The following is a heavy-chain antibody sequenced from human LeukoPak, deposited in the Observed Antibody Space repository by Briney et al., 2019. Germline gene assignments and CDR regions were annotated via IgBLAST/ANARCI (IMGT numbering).Heavy chain of an antibody. CDR3: ARGDYGSGLGAFDI. J-gene: IGHJ3*02. CDR1: GDSISSCY. V-gene: IGHV4-59*01. Sequence: PSETLSLTCTVSGDSISSCYWNWIRQPPGKGLEWIGYIYYSGSSNYNPSLKSRVIISVDTPKNQFSLKLSSVTAADTAVYYCARGDYGSGLGAFDIWGQGTMVTVSS. CDR2: IYYSGSS. D-gene: IGHD3-10*01.